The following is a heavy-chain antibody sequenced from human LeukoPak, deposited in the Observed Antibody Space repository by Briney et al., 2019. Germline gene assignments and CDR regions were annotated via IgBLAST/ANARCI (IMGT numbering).Heavy chain of an antibody. D-gene: IGHD3-22*01. CDR3: ARSWLSTPVDY. CDR1: GGSISSYY. CDR2: ISYSGST. Sequence: SETLSLTCTVSGGSISSYYWSWLRQPPGKGLEWIGYISYSGSTNYNPSLKSRVTMSVDTSKQQFSLKLTSVTAADTAVYYCARSWLSTPVDYWGQGTLVTVSS. J-gene: IGHJ4*02. V-gene: IGHV4-59*01.